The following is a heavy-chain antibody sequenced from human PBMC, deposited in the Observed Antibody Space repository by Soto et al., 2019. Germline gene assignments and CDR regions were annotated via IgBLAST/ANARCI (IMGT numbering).Heavy chain of an antibody. CDR3: ARLTHYDFWSGYSGYFDY. CDR1: GYTFTSYY. J-gene: IGHJ4*02. V-gene: IGHV1-46*01. Sequence: QVQLVQSGAEVKKPGASVKVSCKASGYTFTSYYMHWVRQAPGQGLEWMGIINPSGGSTSYAQKFQGGVTMTRDTSTSTVYMELSSLRSEDTAVYYCARLTHYDFWSGYSGYFDYWGQGTLVTVSS. D-gene: IGHD3-3*01. CDR2: INPSGGST.